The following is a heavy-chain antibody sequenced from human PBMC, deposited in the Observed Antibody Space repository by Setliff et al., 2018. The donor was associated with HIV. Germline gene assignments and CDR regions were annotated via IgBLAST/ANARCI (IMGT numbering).Heavy chain of an antibody. CDR3: SRSGIGYGGDSNTFDI. CDR2: IHYSGST. Sequence: SETLSLTCTVSGDFISSDYYWGWIRQPPGKGLEWIASIHYSGSTYDSPSVRSRVAIFVDTSKNQFSLRLNSVTATDAAMYYCSRSGIGYGGDSNTFDIWGQGTLVTVSS. J-gene: IGHJ3*02. V-gene: IGHV4-38-2*02. CDR1: GDFISSDYY. D-gene: IGHD2-21*02.